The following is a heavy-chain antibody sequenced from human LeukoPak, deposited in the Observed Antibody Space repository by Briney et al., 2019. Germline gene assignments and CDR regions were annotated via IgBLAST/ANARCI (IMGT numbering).Heavy chain of an antibody. CDR3: ARVGSLSRGRNWVDP. CDR2: IDTSGSI. J-gene: IGHJ5*02. CDR1: GGSISSYF. V-gene: IGHV4-4*07. D-gene: IGHD2-15*01. Sequence: SETLSLTCTVSGGSISSYFCSWIRQPAGKGLEWIGRIDTSGSINYNPSLKSRVTMSVDRSKNQFSLKLRSVTAADMAVYYCARVGSLSRGRNWVDPWGQGTLVIVS.